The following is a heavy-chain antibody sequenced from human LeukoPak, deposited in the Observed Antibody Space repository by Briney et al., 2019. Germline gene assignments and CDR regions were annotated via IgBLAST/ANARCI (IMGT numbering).Heavy chain of an antibody. CDR2: INHSGST. CDR1: GGSFSGQY. J-gene: IGHJ1*01. Sequence: PSETLSLTCAVYGGSFSGQYWNWIRQAPGKGLEWIGEINHSGSTNYNPSLKSRVTMSVDTSKNQFSLNLRSVTAANTAVYYCARGNIAAAVNHWGQGTLVTVSS. D-gene: IGHD6-13*01. V-gene: IGHV4-34*01. CDR3: ARGNIAAAVNH.